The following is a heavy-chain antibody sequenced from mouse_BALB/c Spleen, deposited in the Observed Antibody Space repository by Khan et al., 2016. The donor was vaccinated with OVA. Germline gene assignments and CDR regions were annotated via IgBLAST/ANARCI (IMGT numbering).Heavy chain of an antibody. CDR3: ARSTYRYAFAY. D-gene: IGHD2-14*01. V-gene: IGHV3-8*02. CDR1: GDSITSGF. J-gene: IGHJ3*01. Sequence: EVELVESGPSLVQPSQTLSLTCSVTGDSITSGFWSWIRKFPGNKLEYMGYMIYSGYTYYNPSLKGRFSLTRHTSKNQYYLQLNSVTTEDTATYFCARSTYRYAFAYWGQGTLVTVSA. CDR2: MIYSGYT.